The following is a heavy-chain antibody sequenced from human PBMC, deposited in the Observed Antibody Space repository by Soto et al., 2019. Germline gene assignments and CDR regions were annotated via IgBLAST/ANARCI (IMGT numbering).Heavy chain of an antibody. J-gene: IGHJ2*01. CDR1: GFTFSSYG. CDR3: ARDPGVRTGDLYFDL. D-gene: IGHD7-27*01. V-gene: IGHV3-33*01. CDR2: IWYDGSNK. Sequence: GGSLRLSCAASGFTFSSYGMHWVRQAPGKGLEWVAVIWYDGSNKYYADSVKGRFTISRDNSKNTLYLQMNSLRAEDTAVYYCARDPGVRTGDLYFDLWGRGTLVTVSS.